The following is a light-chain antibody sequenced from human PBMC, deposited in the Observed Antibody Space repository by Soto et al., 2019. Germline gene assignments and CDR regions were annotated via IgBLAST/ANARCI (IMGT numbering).Light chain of an antibody. CDR1: RSLFSTSNNRNR. J-gene: IGKJ5*01. CDR3: QQSYSTPPIT. Sequence: IVMSQSHDSLAVSLDERATIKCNSSRSLFSTSNNRNRLAWYQQKAGQPPKLLIYWAPTRESGVPDRISGSGSGTNFTLVISSVQAEDVALYYCQQSYSTPPITFGQGTRLESK. CDR2: WAP. V-gene: IGKV4-1*01.